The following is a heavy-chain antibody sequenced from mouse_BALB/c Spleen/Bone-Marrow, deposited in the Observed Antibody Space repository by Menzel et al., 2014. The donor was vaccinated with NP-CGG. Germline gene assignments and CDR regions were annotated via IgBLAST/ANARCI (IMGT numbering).Heavy chain of an antibody. CDR2: INSNGGST. V-gene: IGHV5-6-3*01. Sequence: EVHLVESGGGLVQPGGSLKLSCAASGFTFSNYGMSWVRPTPDKRLELVATINSNGGSTYYPDSVKGRFTISRDTAKNTLYLRMSSLKSEETAMYYCVRGNYGNYVDYFDFWGQGTTLTVSS. J-gene: IGHJ2*01. D-gene: IGHD2-1*01. CDR3: VRGNYGNYVDYFDF. CDR1: GFTFSNYG.